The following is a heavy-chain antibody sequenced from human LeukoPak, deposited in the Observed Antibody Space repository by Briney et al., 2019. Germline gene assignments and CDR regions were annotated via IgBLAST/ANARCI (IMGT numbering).Heavy chain of an antibody. V-gene: IGHV1-2*02. Sequence: WASVKVSCKASGYTFTGYYMHWVRQAPGQGLEWMGWINPNSGGTNYAQKFQGRVTMTRDTSISTAYMELSRLRSDDTAVYYCARDVRWMIAARPGWFDPWGQGTLVTVSS. D-gene: IGHD6-6*01. CDR1: GYTFTGYY. CDR2: INPNSGGT. CDR3: ARDVRWMIAARPGWFDP. J-gene: IGHJ5*02.